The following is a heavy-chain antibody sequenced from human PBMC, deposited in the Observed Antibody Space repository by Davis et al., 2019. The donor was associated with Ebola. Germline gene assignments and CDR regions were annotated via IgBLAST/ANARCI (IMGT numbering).Heavy chain of an antibody. Sequence: ASVKVSCKASGYTFTSYGISWVRQAPGQGLEWMGWINAGNGNTKYSQKFQGRVTITRDTSASTAYMELSSLRSEDTAVYYCARSPWVRGVIGYYYYYMDVWGKGTTVTVSS. V-gene: IGHV1-3*01. CDR2: INAGNGNT. CDR3: ARSPWVRGVIGYYYYYMDV. D-gene: IGHD3-10*01. J-gene: IGHJ6*03. CDR1: GYTFTSYG.